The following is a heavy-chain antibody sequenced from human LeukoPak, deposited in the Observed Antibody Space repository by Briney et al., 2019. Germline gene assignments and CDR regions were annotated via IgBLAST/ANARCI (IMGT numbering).Heavy chain of an antibody. D-gene: IGHD6-13*01. CDR1: GLILNSYA. CDR2: ISYDGSNK. J-gene: IGHJ4*02. V-gene: IGHV3-30*03. CDR3: ARVGGRIAAAGTDY. Sequence: GGSLRLSCAASGLILNSYAIHWVRQAPGKGLEWVTAISYDGSNKHYADSVRGRFTISRDNSKNTLYLQMNSLRAEDTAVYYCARVGGRIAAAGTDYWGQGTLVTVSS.